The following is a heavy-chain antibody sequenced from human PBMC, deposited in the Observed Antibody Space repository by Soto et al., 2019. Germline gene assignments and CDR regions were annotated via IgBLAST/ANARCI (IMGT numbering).Heavy chain of an antibody. CDR2: IDPSDSYT. CDR1: VHTFTSYW. J-gene: IGHJ4*02. V-gene: IGHV5-10-1*03. D-gene: IGHD2-15*01. Sequence: EVQLVQSGAEVKKPGESLTISCKGSVHTFTSYWITWVRQMPGKGLEWMGSIDPSDSYTKYSPSFQGHVTISADKSIRTAYLQWSSLKASDTAIYFCARRDYSQFHFVYWGLGTLATVSS. CDR3: ARRDYSQFHFVY.